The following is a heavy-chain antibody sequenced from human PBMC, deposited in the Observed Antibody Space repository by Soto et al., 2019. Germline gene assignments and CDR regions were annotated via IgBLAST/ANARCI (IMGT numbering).Heavy chain of an antibody. J-gene: IGHJ3*02. Sequence: EVQLVESGGGLVQPGGSLRLSCAASGFTFSSYEMNWVCQAPGKGLEWVSYISSSGSTIYYADSVKGRFTISRDNAKNSLYLQMNSLRAEDTAVYYCARSYDSSGYDAFDIWGQGTMVTFSS. CDR3: ARSYDSSGYDAFDI. CDR2: ISSSGSTI. CDR1: GFTFSSYE. D-gene: IGHD3-22*01. V-gene: IGHV3-48*03.